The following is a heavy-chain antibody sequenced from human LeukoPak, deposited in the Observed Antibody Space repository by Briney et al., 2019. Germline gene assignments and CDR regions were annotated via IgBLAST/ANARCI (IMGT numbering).Heavy chain of an antibody. V-gene: IGHV4-31*03. CDR3: ARVGAAGADFDY. CDR2: IYYSGGT. J-gene: IGHJ4*02. D-gene: IGHD6-13*01. Sequence: SETLSLTCTVSGGSISSGGYYWSWIRQHPGKGLEWIGYIYYSGGTYYNPSLKSRVTISVDTSKNQFSLKLSSVTAADTAVYYCARVGAAGADFDYWGQGTLVTVSS. CDR1: GGSISSGGYY.